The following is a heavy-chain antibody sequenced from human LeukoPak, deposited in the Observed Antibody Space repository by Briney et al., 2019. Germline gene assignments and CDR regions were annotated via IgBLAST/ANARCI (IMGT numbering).Heavy chain of an antibody. CDR3: ARPLGPSYYGMDV. J-gene: IGHJ6*02. V-gene: IGHV3-21*06. Sequence: GGSLRLSCAASGFTFSSYAMSWVRQAPGKGLEWVSSISMMGTYTYVADSVKGRFTISRDNARNSLFLQMDSLGADDTAVYYCARPLGPSYYGMDVWGQGTTVTVSS. CDR1: GFTFSSYA. CDR2: ISMMGTYT. D-gene: IGHD7-27*01.